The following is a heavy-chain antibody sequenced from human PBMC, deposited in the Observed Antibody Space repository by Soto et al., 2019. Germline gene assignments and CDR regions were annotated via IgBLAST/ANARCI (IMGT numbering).Heavy chain of an antibody. J-gene: IGHJ6*03. D-gene: IGHD6-13*01. V-gene: IGHV1-69*02. CDR2: IIPILGIA. Sequence: SVKVSCKASGGTFSSYTISWVRQAPGQGLEWMGRIIPILGIANYAQKFQGRVTITADKSTSTAYMELSSLRSEDTAVYHCARGAAAGTEDMDVWGKGTTVTVSS. CDR1: GGTFSSYT. CDR3: ARGAAAGTEDMDV.